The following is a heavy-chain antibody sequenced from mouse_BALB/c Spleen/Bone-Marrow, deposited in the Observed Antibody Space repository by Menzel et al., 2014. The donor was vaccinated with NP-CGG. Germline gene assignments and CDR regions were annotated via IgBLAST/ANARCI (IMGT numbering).Heavy chain of an antibody. CDR3: ARRGYYAMDY. J-gene: IGHJ4*01. CDR1: GFDFSRYW. V-gene: IGHV4-1*02. Sequence: EVKVIESGGGLVQPGGSLKLSCAASGFDFSRYWMSWVRQAPGKGLEWIGEINPDSTTIYYTPSLKDKFIISRDNAKNTLYLQMSKVRSEDTALYYCARRGYYAMDYWGQGTSVTVSS. CDR2: INPDSTTI.